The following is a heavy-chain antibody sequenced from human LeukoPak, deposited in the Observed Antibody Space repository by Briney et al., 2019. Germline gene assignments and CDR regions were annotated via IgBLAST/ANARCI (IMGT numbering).Heavy chain of an antibody. V-gene: IGHV5-51*01. CDR1: GYSFPSYW. D-gene: IGHD3-22*01. CDR3: ARHKAYYDYAFDI. J-gene: IGHJ3*02. Sequence: GESLKISCKGSGYSFPSYWIGWVRQMPGKGLEWMGIIYPGDSDTRYSPSFQGQVTISADKSISTAYLQWSSLKASDTAMYYCARHKAYYDYAFDIWGQGTMVTVSS. CDR2: IYPGDSDT.